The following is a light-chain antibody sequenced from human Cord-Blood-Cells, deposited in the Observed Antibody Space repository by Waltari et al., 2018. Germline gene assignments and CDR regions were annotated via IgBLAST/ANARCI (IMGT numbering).Light chain of an antibody. Sequence: QSVLTQPPSASGPPGQRVTISCSGSSSNIGSNYVYWYQPLPGTAPKPLIYRNNQRPSGVPDRFSGSKSGTSASLAISGLRSEDEADYYCAAWDDSLSGLVFGTGTKVTVL. J-gene: IGLJ1*01. CDR2: RNN. V-gene: IGLV1-47*01. CDR3: AAWDDSLSGLV. CDR1: SSNIGSNY.